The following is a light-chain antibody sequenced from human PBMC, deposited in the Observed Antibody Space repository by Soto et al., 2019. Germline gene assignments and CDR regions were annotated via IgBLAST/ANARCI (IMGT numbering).Light chain of an antibody. V-gene: IGKV3D-20*02. J-gene: IGKJ3*01. CDR3: QQRSSWPFT. CDR1: QTINSNS. Sequence: EIVLTQSPGTLSLSPGERATLSCRASQTINSNSLAWYHQKPGQAPRVLIFGTSNRATGIPDRFIGGGSGTDFTLTISRLQAEDFGVYYCQQRSSWPFTFGPGTKVDIK. CDR2: GTS.